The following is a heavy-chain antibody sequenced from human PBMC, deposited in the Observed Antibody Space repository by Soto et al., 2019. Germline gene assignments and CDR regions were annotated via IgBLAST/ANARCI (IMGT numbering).Heavy chain of an antibody. J-gene: IGHJ4*02. CDR3: ATLPDWGSGSN. V-gene: IGHV4-39*01. CDR1: GGSIRSSGYY. D-gene: IGHD3-10*01. Sequence: QLQLQESGPGLVKPSETLSLTCTVSGGSIRSSGYYWGWIRQSPGRGLEWIGNIYYSGNTYYNSSLKSRVTISIDTSKNQFSLKLSSVTAADTAVYYCATLPDWGSGSNWGQGTLVTVSS. CDR2: IYYSGNT.